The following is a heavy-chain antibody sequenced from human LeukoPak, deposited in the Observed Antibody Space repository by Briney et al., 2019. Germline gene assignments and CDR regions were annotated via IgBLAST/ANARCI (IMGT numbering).Heavy chain of an antibody. D-gene: IGHD6-19*01. Sequence: GESLKISCKVSGYSFTSYWIGWVRQMPGKGLEWMGIMYLGDSETRYSPSFQGQVTISADKSISTVFLQWSSLKASDTAMYYCVRHEGSISGWPFDYWGQGTLVTVSS. V-gene: IGHV5-51*01. J-gene: IGHJ4*02. CDR1: GYSFTSYW. CDR2: MYLGDSET. CDR3: VRHEGSISGWPFDY.